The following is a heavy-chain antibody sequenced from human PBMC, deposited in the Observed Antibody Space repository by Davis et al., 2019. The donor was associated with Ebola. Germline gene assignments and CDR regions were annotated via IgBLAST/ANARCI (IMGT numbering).Heavy chain of an antibody. CDR1: GFTFSNAW. CDR2: IKSKTDGVTP. J-gene: IGHJ6*02. D-gene: IGHD6-13*01. V-gene: IGHV3-15*07. Sequence: GESLKISCAASGFTFSNAWMNWVRQAPGKGLEWVGRIKSKTDGVTPDYAAPVKGRFTISRDDSKNTLYLQMNSLKTEDTAVYYCTTAFPSRIAAAGPYYYYYGMDVWGQGTTVTVSS. CDR3: TTAFPSRIAAAGPYYYYYGMDV.